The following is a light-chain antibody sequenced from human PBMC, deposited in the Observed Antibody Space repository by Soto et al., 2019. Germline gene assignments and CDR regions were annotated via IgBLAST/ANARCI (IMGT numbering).Light chain of an antibody. CDR1: SSNIGNHF. CDR3: ATWDDSLSGFVV. CDR2: SDN. J-gene: IGLJ7*01. V-gene: IGLV1-47*01. Sequence: QAVVTQPPSVSGTPGQRVTISCSGSSSNIGNHFVYWYQHLPGAAPTLVVYSDNHRPSGVPVRFSGSKSGTSASLTISGLRSEDEATYYCATWDDSLSGFVVFGGGTKLTVL.